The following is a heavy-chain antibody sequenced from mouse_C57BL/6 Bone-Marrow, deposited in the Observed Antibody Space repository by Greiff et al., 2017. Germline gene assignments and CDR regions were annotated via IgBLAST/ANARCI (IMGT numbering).Heavy chain of an antibody. D-gene: IGHD1-1*01. J-gene: IGHJ2*01. CDR3: TTGYYGSSYGY. CDR2: IDPENGDT. V-gene: IGHV14-4*01. CDR1: GFNIKDDY. Sequence: VQLQQSGAELVRPGVSVKLSCTASGFNIKDDYMHWVKQRPEQGLEWIGWIDPENGDTEYASKFQGKSTITADTSSNTAYLQLSSLTSEDTAVYYCTTGYYGSSYGYWGQGTTLTVSS.